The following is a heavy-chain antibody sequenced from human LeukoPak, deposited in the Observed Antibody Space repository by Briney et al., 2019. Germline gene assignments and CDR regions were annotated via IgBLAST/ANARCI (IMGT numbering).Heavy chain of an antibody. CDR2: INPNTGGT. D-gene: IGHD6-13*01. Sequence: ASVKVSCKASGYTFTGYYMHWVRQAPGQGLEWMGCINPNTGGTNYAKNFQDSVTMTSDTSTTTAYMGLSSLSSDDTAVYFCSRSSAAAGAVGYWGQGTLVTVSS. V-gene: IGHV1-2*02. J-gene: IGHJ4*02. CDR3: SRSSAAAGAVGY. CDR1: GYTFTGYY.